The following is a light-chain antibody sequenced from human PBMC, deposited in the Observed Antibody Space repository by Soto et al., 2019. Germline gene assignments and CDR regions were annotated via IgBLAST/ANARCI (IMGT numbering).Light chain of an antibody. CDR1: QSVSSSY. CDR3: KQYGSSPPMYT. Sequence: EIVLTQSPGTLSLSPGERATLSCRASQSVSSSYLAWYQKKPGQAPRLLIYGASTRATGIPDRFSGSGSGTDFTLTISRLEPEDFAVYYCKQYGSSPPMYTFGQGTKLEIK. CDR2: GAS. J-gene: IGKJ2*01. V-gene: IGKV3-20*01.